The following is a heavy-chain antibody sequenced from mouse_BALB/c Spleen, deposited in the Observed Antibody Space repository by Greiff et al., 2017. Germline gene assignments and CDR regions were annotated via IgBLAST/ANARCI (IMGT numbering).Heavy chain of an antibody. CDR2: INPYDGAT. V-gene: IGHV1-31*01. J-gene: IGHJ3*01. CDR1: GYSFTGYY. CDR3: ARCYYGSGSFAY. D-gene: IGHD1-1*01. Sequence: VQLQQSGPELVKPGASVKISCKASGYSFTGYYMHWVKQSHVKSLEWIGRINPYDGATSYNQNFKDKASLTVDKSSSTAYMELHSLTSEASAVYFCARCYYGSGSFAYWGQGTLVTVAA.